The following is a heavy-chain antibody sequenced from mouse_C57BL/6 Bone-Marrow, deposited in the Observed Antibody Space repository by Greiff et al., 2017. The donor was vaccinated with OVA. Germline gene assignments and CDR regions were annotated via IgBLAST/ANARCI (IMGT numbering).Heavy chain of an antibody. J-gene: IGHJ4*01. CDR1: GFTFSSYT. CDR3: ARRHYGSRYVMGY. D-gene: IGHD1-1*01. CDR2: ISGGGGNT. Sequence: EVKVEESGGGLVKPGGSLKLSCAASGFTFSSYTMSWVRQTPEKRLEWVATISGGGGNTYYPDSVKGRFTISRDNAKNTLYLQMSSLRSEDTAFYYCARRHYGSRYVMGYWGQGTSVTVSS. V-gene: IGHV5-9*01.